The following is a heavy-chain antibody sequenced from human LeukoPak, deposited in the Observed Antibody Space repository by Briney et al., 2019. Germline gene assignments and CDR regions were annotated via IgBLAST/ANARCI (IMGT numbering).Heavy chain of an antibody. CDR1: GGSFSGYY. J-gene: IGHJ4*02. D-gene: IGHD7-27*01. V-gene: IGHV4-34*01. Sequence: SETLSLTCAAYGGSFSGYYWSWIRQPPGKGLEWIGEINHSGSTNYNPSLKSRVTISADTSKNQFSLKLSSVTAADTAVYYCARTGDSHLFDYWGQGTLVTVSS. CDR3: ARTGDSHLFDY. CDR2: INHSGST.